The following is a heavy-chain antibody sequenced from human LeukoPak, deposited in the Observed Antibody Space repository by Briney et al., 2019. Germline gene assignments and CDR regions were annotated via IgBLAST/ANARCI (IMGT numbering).Heavy chain of an antibody. Sequence: GGSLRLSCAASGFTFSSYAMSWVRQAPGKGLEWVSAISGSGGSTYYADSVKGRFTISRDNSKNTLYLQMNNLRAEDTAVYYCAKAPPDSYYYYYGMDVWGQGTTVTVSS. CDR2: ISGSGGST. J-gene: IGHJ6*02. D-gene: IGHD5-18*01. CDR1: GFTFSSYA. V-gene: IGHV3-23*01. CDR3: AKAPPDSYYYYYGMDV.